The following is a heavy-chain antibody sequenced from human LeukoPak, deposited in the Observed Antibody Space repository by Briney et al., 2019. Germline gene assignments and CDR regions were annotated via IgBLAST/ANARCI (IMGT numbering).Heavy chain of an antibody. CDR3: ARTSPIPDYSAGFDY. J-gene: IGHJ4*02. D-gene: IGHD2-15*01. Sequence: GGSLRLSCAASGFTFSSCAMHWARQDPGKGLEYVSAISSNGGSTYYANSVKGRFTISRDNSKNTLHLQMGSLRAEDMAVYYCARTSPIPDYSAGFDYWGQGTLVTVSS. CDR2: ISSNGGST. V-gene: IGHV3-64*01. CDR1: GFTFSSCA.